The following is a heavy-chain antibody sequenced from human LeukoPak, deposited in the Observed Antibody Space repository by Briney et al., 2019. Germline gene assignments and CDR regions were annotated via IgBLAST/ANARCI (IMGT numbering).Heavy chain of an antibody. D-gene: IGHD3-9*01. Sequence: GGSLRLSCAASGFTFNSVWMNWVRQAPGKGLEWVGRIKSNIDSGTTDYAAPVKGRFVISRDDTSGTVYLQMNSLKTEDTAVYYCTTAPLRLRNFDWLLYFDNWGQGTLVTVSS. CDR3: TTAPLRLRNFDWLLYFDN. V-gene: IGHV3-15*01. CDR1: GFTFNSVW. J-gene: IGHJ4*02. CDR2: IKSNIDSGTT.